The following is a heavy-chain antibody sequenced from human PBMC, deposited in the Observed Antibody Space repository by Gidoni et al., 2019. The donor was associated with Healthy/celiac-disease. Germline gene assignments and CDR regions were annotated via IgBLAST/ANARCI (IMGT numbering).Heavy chain of an antibody. Sequence: EVQLLESGGGLVQPGGSLRLPCAAPGFTFSSYAMSWVRQAPGKGLEWVSAISGSGGSTYYADSVKGRFTISRDNSKNTLYLQMNSLRAEDTAVYYCAKDWLELGYYFDYWGQGTLVTVSS. D-gene: IGHD7-27*01. CDR1: GFTFSSYA. CDR2: ISGSGGST. CDR3: AKDWLELGYYFDY. J-gene: IGHJ4*02. V-gene: IGHV3-23*01.